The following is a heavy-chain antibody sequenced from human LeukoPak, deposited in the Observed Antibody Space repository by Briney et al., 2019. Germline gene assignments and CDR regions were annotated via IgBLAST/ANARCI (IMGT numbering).Heavy chain of an antibody. Sequence: SQTLSLTCAISGDCVSSNSAGWNWIRQSPSRGLEWLGRTYYRSKWYNDYAVSVKSRITINPDTSKNKFSLQLNSVTPEDTAVYYCARAYYDILTGYYERDYYYYYGMDVWGQGATVTVSS. V-gene: IGHV6-1*01. CDR3: ARAYYDILTGYYERDYYYYYGMDV. CDR2: TYYRSKWYN. CDR1: GDCVSSNSAG. D-gene: IGHD3-9*01. J-gene: IGHJ6*02.